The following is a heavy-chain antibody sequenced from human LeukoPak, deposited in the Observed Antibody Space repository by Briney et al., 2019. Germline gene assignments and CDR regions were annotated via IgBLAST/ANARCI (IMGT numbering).Heavy chain of an antibody. CDR3: AREGSIYYYDSSGYLGY. CDR1: GDSTSSGAYY. CDR2: IYSGGST. V-gene: IGHV4-61*02. J-gene: IGHJ4*02. Sequence: SQTLSLTCTVSGDSTSSGAYYWSWIRQPAGKGLEWIGRIYSGGSTNYNPSLKSRVTISVDTSKSQFSLKLSSVTAADTAVYYCAREGSIYYYDSSGYLGYWGQGTLVTVSS. D-gene: IGHD3-22*01.